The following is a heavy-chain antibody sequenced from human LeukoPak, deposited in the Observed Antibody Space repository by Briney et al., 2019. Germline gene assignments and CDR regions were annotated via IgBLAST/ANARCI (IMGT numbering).Heavy chain of an antibody. CDR2: IKQDGSEK. J-gene: IGHJ3*02. CDR3: PRDNMVRGVIGAFDI. D-gene: IGHD3-10*01. V-gene: IGHV3-7*01. CDR1: GFTFSRHW. Sequence: GGSLRLSCAVSGFTFSRHWMSWVRQAPGKGLEWVANIKQDGSEKYYVDSVKGRFTISRDNAKNSLYLQMKSLRAEDTAVYYCPRDNMVRGVIGAFDIWGQGTMVTVSS.